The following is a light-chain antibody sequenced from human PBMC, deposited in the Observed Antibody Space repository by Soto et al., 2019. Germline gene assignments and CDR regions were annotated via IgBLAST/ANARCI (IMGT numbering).Light chain of an antibody. CDR1: SSNIGGNI. J-gene: IGLJ2*01. Sequence: QSVLTHRPSASGTPGQRVTISCSGSSSNIGGNIVNWYQQLPGTATKLLIFGNDQRPSWVPDRFSGSKSGTSASLAISGLQSEDEANYYCAAWDDSLNGVVFGGGTKVTVL. CDR3: AAWDDSLNGVV. CDR2: GND. V-gene: IGLV1-44*01.